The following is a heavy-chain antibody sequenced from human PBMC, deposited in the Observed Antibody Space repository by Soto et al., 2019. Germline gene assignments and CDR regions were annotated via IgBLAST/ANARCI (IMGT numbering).Heavy chain of an antibody. CDR1: GFTFSSYV. J-gene: IGHJ4*02. V-gene: IGHV3-30-3*01. D-gene: IGHD3-9*01. CDR3: SLGGYSNSYYFDY. Sequence: GGSLRLSCAASGFTFSSYVMHWVRQAPGKGLDWVALISYDGSNKYYADSVKGRFIISRDNSKSTLHLQMNSLRAEDTAVYYCSLGGYSNSYYFDYWGQGTLVTVSS. CDR2: ISYDGSNK.